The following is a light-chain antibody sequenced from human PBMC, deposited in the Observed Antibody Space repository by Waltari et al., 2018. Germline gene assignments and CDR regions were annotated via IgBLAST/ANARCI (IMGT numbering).Light chain of an antibody. J-gene: IGLJ2*01. CDR1: SCDVGGYHY. CDR2: EVS. Sequence: QSALTQPPSASGSPGQSVTISCTGTSCDVGGYHYVSWYQQHPGKAPKLMISEVSKRPSGVPDRFSGSKSGNTASLTVSGLQAEDEADYYCSSYAGSNNLVFGGGTKLTVL. CDR3: SSYAGSNNLV. V-gene: IGLV2-8*01.